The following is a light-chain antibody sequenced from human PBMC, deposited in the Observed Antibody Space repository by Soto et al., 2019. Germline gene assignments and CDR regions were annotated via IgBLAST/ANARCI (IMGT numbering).Light chain of an antibody. V-gene: IGKV1-5*03. CDR2: EAS. Sequence: DIQMTQSPSTLSGCVGDRVTXXCRASQTISSWLAWYQQKPGKAPXILIYEASSLDVGVPSRFSGSGSGTEFTLTISSLQPDDFATYYCQQYHTFWTFGQGTKVDIK. CDR1: QTISSW. CDR3: QQYHTFWT. J-gene: IGKJ1*01.